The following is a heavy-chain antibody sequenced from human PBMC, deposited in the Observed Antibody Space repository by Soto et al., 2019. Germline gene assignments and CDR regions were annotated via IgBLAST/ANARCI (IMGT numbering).Heavy chain of an antibody. Sequence: SETLSVTCTVSGGSISSCGYYWSWIRQHPGKGLEWIGYIYYSGSTYYNPSLKSRVTISVDTSKNQFSLKLSSVTAADTAVYYCARLGDFWSGRNGMYVWGQGTTVTVSS. J-gene: IGHJ6*02. V-gene: IGHV4-31*03. D-gene: IGHD3-3*01. CDR3: ARLGDFWSGRNGMYV. CDR1: GGSISSCGYY. CDR2: IYYSGST.